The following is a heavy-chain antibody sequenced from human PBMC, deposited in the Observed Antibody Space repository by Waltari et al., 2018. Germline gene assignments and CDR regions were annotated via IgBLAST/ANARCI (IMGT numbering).Heavy chain of an antibody. CDR1: GGSISSSSSY. J-gene: IGHJ5*02. CDR2: IYYSGST. CDR3: ARTSDYGDSMYNWFDP. D-gene: IGHD4-17*01. V-gene: IGHV4-39*07. Sequence: QLQLQESGPGLVKPSETLSLTCTVSGGSISSSSSYWGWIRQPPGKGLEWIGSIYYSGSTYYNPSLKSRVTISVDTSKNQFSLKLSSVTAADTAVYYCARTSDYGDSMYNWFDPWGQGTLVTVSS.